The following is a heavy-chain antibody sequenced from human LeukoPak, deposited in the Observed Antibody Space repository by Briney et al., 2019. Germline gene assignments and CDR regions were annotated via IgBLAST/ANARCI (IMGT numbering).Heavy chain of an antibody. Sequence: RGSLRLSCAASGFTFSSYAMHWVRQAPGKGLEWVAVISYDGSNKYYADSVKGRFTISRDNSKNTLYLQMNSLRAEDTAVYYCAREVAAAGTGWFDPWGQGTLVTVSS. V-gene: IGHV3-30*04. CDR2: ISYDGSNK. CDR3: AREVAAAGTGWFDP. CDR1: GFTFSSYA. J-gene: IGHJ5*02. D-gene: IGHD6-13*01.